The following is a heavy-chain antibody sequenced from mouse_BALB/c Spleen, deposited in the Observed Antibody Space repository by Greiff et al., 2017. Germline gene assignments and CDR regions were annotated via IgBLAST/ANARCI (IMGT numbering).Heavy chain of an antibody. J-gene: IGHJ2*01. D-gene: IGHD2-2*01. CDR1: GYTFTSYW. Sequence: QVQLQQSGAELAKPGASVKMSCKASGYTFTSYWMHWVKQRPGQGLEWIGYINPSTGYTEYNQKFKDKATLTADKSSSTAYMQLSSLTSEDSAVYYCARLLWLRQVDYWGQGTTLTVSS. V-gene: IGHV1-7*01. CDR2: INPSTGYT. CDR3: ARLLWLRQVDY.